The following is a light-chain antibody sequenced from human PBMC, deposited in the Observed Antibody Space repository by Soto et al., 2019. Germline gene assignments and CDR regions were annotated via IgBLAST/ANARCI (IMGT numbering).Light chain of an antibody. J-gene: IGLJ2*01. CDR2: EVS. V-gene: IGLV2-8*01. CDR1: SSDVGIYNY. CDR3: SSYAGSNNVV. Sequence: QSALTQPPSASGSPEQSVTISCTGTSSDVGIYNYVSWYQQHPGKAPKLMIYEVSKRPSGVPDRFSGYKSDNTASPTVSGLQAEDEAFYYCSSYAGSNNVVFGGGTKLTVL.